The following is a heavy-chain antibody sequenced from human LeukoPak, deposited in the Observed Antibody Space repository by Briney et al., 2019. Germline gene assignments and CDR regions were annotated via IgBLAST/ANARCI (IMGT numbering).Heavy chain of an antibody. Sequence: GGSLRLSCAASGFTFSSYAMSWVRQAPGKGLEWVSAISGSGGSTYYADSVKGRFTISRDNSKNTLYLQMNSLRAEDTAVYYCAKDPFSSGSYYPPFDYWGQGTLVTVSS. D-gene: IGHD1-26*01. CDR3: AKDPFSSGSYYPPFDY. V-gene: IGHV3-23*01. CDR2: ISGSGGST. J-gene: IGHJ4*02. CDR1: GFTFSSYA.